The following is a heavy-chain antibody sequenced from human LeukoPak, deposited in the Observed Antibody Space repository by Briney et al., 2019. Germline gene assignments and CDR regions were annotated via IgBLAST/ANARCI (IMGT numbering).Heavy chain of an antibody. V-gene: IGHV1-18*01. Sequence: ASVKVSCKASGYAFTSYGICWVRQAPGQGLEWMGWISAYNGNTNYAQKLQGRVTMTTDTFTSTAYMELRSLRSDDTAVYYCARAGCSSTRCYSPSYYYYYMDVWGKGTTVTVSS. CDR3: ARAGCSSTRCYSPSYYYYYMDV. D-gene: IGHD2-2*01. CDR1: GYAFTSYG. J-gene: IGHJ6*03. CDR2: ISAYNGNT.